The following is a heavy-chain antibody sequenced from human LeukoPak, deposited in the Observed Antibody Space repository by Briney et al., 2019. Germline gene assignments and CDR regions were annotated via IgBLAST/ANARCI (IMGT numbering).Heavy chain of an antibody. J-gene: IGHJ5*02. V-gene: IGHV5-51*01. CDR3: VRQTYDSGSYYISWFDP. Sequence: GESVKISCKGSGYTFASYWIGWVRQMPGKGLEWMAIIFPDDSETRYSPSFQGQVTISADKSISTAYLQWSSLKASDTAMYYCVRQTYDSGSYYISWFDPWGQGTLVTVSS. CDR1: GYTFASYW. CDR2: IFPDDSET. D-gene: IGHD1-26*01.